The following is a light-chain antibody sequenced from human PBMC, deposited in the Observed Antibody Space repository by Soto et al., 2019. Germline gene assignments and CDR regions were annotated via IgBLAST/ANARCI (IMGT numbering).Light chain of an antibody. Sequence: AIRMTQSPSSFSASTGDRVTITCRASQGISIYLAWYQQKPGKAPKLLIYAASTLQSGVPSRFSGSGSGTDFSLTISYLQSEDFATYYCQQYYGYPRTFGQGTKVEIK. V-gene: IGKV1-8*01. CDR1: QGISIY. J-gene: IGKJ1*01. CDR2: AAS. CDR3: QQYYGYPRT.